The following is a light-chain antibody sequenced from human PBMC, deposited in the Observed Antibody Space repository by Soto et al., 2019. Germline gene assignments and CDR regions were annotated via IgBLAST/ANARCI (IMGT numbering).Light chain of an antibody. CDR1: QTISSW. CDR3: QQYINGWT. V-gene: IGKV1-5*01. J-gene: IGKJ1*01. Sequence: DIQMTQSPSTLSGSVGDRVTITCRASQTISSWLAWYQQKPGKAPNLLIYDASSLEGGVPSRFSGSASETEFTLTISSLQPDDFATYYCQQYINGWTFGQGTKVDI. CDR2: DAS.